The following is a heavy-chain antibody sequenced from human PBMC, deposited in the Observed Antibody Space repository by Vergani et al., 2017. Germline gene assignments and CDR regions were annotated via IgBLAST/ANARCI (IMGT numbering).Heavy chain of an antibody. J-gene: IGHJ4*01. Sequence: EVQLVESGGGLVQPGGSLRLSCAASGFTFSTYAMTWVRQAPGKGLEWVSTISSDGGSTYYADSVKGRFTISRDNSKNTLSLQMNSLTAEDTAIYYCVGXQGTSAYYYGGVDYWGHGILVTVSS. CDR2: ISSDGGST. V-gene: IGHV3-23*04. CDR3: VGXQGTSAYYYGGVDY. D-gene: IGHD3-22*01. CDR1: GFTFSTYA.